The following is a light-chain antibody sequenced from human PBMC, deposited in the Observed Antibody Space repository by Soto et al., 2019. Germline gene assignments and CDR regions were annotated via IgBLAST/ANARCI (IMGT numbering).Light chain of an antibody. J-gene: IGKJ1*01. CDR1: QSVSSNY. CDR2: GAS. Sequence: ESVLTQSAGTLSLSPGERATLSCRASQSVSSNYLAWYQQKPGQAPRPLIYGASSRATGIPDRFSGSGAGTDFTLTISRLESEDFAVYYCQQYGSSPWTFGQGTKV. CDR3: QQYGSSPWT. V-gene: IGKV3-20*01.